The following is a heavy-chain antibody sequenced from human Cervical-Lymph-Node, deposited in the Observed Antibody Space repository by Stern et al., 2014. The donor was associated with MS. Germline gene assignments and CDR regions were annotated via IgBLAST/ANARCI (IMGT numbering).Heavy chain of an antibody. Sequence: EVQLGQSGAEVKKPGESLKISCEGSGFTFAGFWIAWVRQVPGKGLEWMGNIYPGDYNTRYSSSFQGQVALSADKSISTAYLQWSSLKTSDTAMYYCATVLYSGYDLYSYYGMDVWGQGTTVTVSS. V-gene: IGHV5-51*01. CDR2: IYPGDYNT. J-gene: IGHJ6*02. D-gene: IGHD5-12*01. CDR1: GFTFAGFW. CDR3: ATVLYSGYDLYSYYGMDV.